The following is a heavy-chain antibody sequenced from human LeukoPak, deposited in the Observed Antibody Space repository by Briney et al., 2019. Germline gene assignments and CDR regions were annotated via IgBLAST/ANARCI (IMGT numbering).Heavy chain of an antibody. CDR3: ARAGYYDSSGYSDY. CDR1: GFTFSSYW. J-gene: IGHJ4*02. D-gene: IGHD3-22*01. V-gene: IGHV3-7*01. CDR2: MKQDGSEK. Sequence: GGSLRLSCVASGFTFSSYWMSWVRQAPGKGLEWVANMKQDGSEKYYMDSVKGRFTISRDNAKNSLYLQMNSLRAEDTAVYYCARAGYYDSSGYSDYWGQGTLVTVSS.